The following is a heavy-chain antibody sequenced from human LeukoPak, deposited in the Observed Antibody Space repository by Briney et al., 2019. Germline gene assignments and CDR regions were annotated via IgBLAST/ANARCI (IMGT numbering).Heavy chain of an antibody. CDR3: ARGARYFDL. CDR1: GGSISSGGYY. CDR2: IYHSGIT. V-gene: IGHV4-30-2*01. Sequence: PSETLSLTCTVSGGSISSGGYYWSWIRQPPGKGLEWIGYIYHSGITYYNPSLKSRVTISVDRSKNQFSLKLNSVTAADTAVYYCARGARYFDLWGRGTLVTVSS. J-gene: IGHJ2*01.